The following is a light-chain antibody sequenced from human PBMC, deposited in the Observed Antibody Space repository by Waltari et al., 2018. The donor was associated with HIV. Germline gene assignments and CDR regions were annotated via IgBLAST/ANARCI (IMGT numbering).Light chain of an antibody. J-gene: IGKJ3*01. CDR3: QQYYNTPFT. Sequence: DIVMTQSPDSLAVSLGERATINCKSARNVLYDSNTKNYLAWYQQKPGQPPKLLIYWASTRESGVPDRFSGSGSGTDFTLTISSLQAEDVAVYYCQQYYNTPFTFGPGTKVDI. CDR2: WAS. V-gene: IGKV4-1*01. CDR1: RNVLYDSNTKNY.